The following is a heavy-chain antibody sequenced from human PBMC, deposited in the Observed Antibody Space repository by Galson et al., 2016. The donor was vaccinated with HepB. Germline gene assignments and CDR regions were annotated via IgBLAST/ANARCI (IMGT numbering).Heavy chain of an antibody. D-gene: IGHD5-24*01. CDR3: ARTSRAYNSNAFDI. V-gene: IGHV4-31*11. CDR2: IYHTGTS. J-gene: IGHJ3*02. Sequence: LSLTCAVSGTSITSAAYYWSWIRQHPGKGLEWIAYIYHTGTSQYNPSLKSRVTISVDTSKNQFSLKLISLNVADTAFYYCARTSRAYNSNAFDIWGQGTLVTVSS. CDR1: GTSITSAAYY.